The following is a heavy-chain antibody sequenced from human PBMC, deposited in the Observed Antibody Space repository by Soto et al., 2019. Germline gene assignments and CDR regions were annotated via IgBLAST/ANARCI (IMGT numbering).Heavy chain of an antibody. V-gene: IGHV4-61*01. D-gene: IGHD3-16*01. CDR1: GGSVSSGSYY. CDR3: ARAGNQNFMITSPYDY. J-gene: IGHJ4*02. CDR2: IYYSGST. Sequence: PSETLSLTCTVSGGSVSSGSYYWSWIRQPPGKGLEWIGYIYYSGSTNYNPSLKSRVTISVDTSKNQFSLKLSSVTAADTAVYYCARAGNQNFMITSPYDYWGQGTLVTVSS.